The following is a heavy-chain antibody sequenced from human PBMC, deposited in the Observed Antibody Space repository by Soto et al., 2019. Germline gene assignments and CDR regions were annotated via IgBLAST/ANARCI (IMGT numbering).Heavy chain of an antibody. Sequence: QVQLQESGPGLVKPSETLSLTCTVSGGSISSYYWSWIRQPPGKGLEWIGYIYYSGSTNYNPSLKSRVTISVDTSKNQFSLKLSSVTAADTAVYYCASTPLLSGSSGLAFDYWGQGTLVTVSS. CDR1: GGSISSYY. D-gene: IGHD6-19*01. CDR3: ASTPLLSGSSGLAFDY. J-gene: IGHJ4*02. CDR2: IYYSGST. V-gene: IGHV4-59*01.